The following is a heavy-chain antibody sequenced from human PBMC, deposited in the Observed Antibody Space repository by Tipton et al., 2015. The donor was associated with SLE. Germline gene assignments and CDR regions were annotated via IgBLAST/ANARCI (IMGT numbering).Heavy chain of an antibody. CDR1: GFTFSTYG. CDR2: IWFDGSNK. J-gene: IGHJ3*02. V-gene: IGHV3-33*06. CDR3: AKDLTMIVGDAFDI. D-gene: IGHD3-22*01. Sequence: SLRLSCAASGFTFSTYGMHXXRQAPGKGLEWVAVIWFDGSNKYYADSVKGRFTISRGNSKNTLYLQMNSLRAEDTAVYYCAKDLTMIVGDAFDIWGQGTMVTVSS.